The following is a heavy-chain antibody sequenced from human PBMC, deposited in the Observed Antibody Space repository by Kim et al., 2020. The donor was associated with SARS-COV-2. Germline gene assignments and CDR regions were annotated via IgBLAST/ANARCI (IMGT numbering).Heavy chain of an antibody. CDR3: ARQGSKNWNDVTRDAFDI. Sequence: RGRVTISVDTSKNQVSLKLSSVTAADTAVYYCARQGSKNWNDVTRDAFDIWGQGTMVTVSS. J-gene: IGHJ3*02. D-gene: IGHD1-1*01. V-gene: IGHV4-39*01.